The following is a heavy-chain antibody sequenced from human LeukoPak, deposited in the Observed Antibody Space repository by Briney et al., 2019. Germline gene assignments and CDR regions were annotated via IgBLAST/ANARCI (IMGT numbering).Heavy chain of an antibody. CDR2: ISGSGGST. D-gene: IGHD6-6*01. V-gene: IGHV3-23*01. Sequence: GGSLRLSCAASGFTFNSYAVSWVRQAPGKGLEWVSGISGSGGSTYYADSVKGRFTTSRDNSKNTLFLQMNNLRAEDTALYYCAKPRTSYSSSSTPPGPVDYWGQGTLVTVSS. CDR1: GFTFNSYA. J-gene: IGHJ4*02. CDR3: AKPRTSYSSSSTPPGPVDY.